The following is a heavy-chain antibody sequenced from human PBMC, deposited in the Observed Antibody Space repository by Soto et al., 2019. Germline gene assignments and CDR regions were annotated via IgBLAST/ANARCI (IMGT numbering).Heavy chain of an antibody. CDR3: ARDAKPLRYFDWLLYLDV. CDR2: ISYDGSNK. J-gene: IGHJ6*02. CDR1: GFTFSSYA. Sequence: GGSLRLSCAASGFTFSSYAMHWVRQAPGKGLEWVAVISYDGSNKYYADSVKGRFTISRDNSKNTLYLQMNSLRAEDTAVYYCARDAKPLRYFDWLLYLDVWGQGTTVTVSS. D-gene: IGHD3-9*01. V-gene: IGHV3-30-3*01.